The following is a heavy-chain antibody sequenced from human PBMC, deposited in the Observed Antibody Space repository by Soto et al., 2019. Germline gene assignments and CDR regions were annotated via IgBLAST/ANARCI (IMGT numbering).Heavy chain of an antibody. D-gene: IGHD2-15*01. Sequence: SETLSLTCTVSGGSISSGDYYWSWIRQPPGKGLEWIGYIYYSGSTYYNPSLKSRVTISVDTSKNQFSLKLSSVTAADTAVYYCARGYCSGGSCYPPSYGMDVWGQGTTVTVSS. CDR2: IYYSGST. J-gene: IGHJ6*02. CDR3: ARGYCSGGSCYPPSYGMDV. V-gene: IGHV4-30-4*01. CDR1: GGSISSGDYY.